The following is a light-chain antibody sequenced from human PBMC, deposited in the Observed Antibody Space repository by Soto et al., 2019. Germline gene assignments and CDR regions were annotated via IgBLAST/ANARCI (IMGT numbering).Light chain of an antibody. V-gene: IGLV2-14*01. CDR2: DVS. CDR1: SSDVGGYNY. J-gene: IGLJ1*01. CDR3: CSYTTSNTRQIV. Sequence: QSVLTQPGSVSGSPGQSSTISCNGTSSDVGGYNYVSWYQQHPGKAPKFMIYDVSNRPSGVSNRFSGSKSGNTASLTISGLQAEDEADYYCCSYTTSNTRQIVFGTGTKVTVL.